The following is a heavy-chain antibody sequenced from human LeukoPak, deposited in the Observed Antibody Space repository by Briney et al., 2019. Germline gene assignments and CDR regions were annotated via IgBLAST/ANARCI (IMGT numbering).Heavy chain of an antibody. J-gene: IGHJ5*02. CDR1: GYTFTGYY. CDR3: ARTPYGSGSIGWFDP. V-gene: IGHV1-2*02. D-gene: IGHD3-10*01. Sequence: SVKVSCKASGYTFTGYYMHWVRQTPGRGLEWMGWINPNTGATKNAQKFQGRVTMTRDTSISTAYMELSRLTSDDTAIYYCARTPYGSGSIGWFDPWGQGTLVTVSS. CDR2: INPNTGAT.